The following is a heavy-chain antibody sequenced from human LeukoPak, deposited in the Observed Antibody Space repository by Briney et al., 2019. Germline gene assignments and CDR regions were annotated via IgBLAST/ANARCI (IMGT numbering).Heavy chain of an antibody. CDR2: ISYDGSNK. D-gene: IGHD6-19*01. CDR3: AKRGDSSGWSFAPFDY. J-gene: IGHJ4*02. V-gene: IGHV3-30*18. CDR1: GFTFSSYG. Sequence: PGRSLRLSCAASGFTFSSYGMHWVRQAPGKRLEWVAVISYDGSNKYYADSVKGRFTISRDNSKNTLYLQMNSLRAEDTAVYYCAKRGDSSGWSFAPFDYWGQGTLVTVSS.